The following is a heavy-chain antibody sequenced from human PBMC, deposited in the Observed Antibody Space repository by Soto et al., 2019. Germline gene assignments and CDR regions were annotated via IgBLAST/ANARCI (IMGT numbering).Heavy chain of an antibody. CDR3: AKTSVVTLVHFQH. J-gene: IGHJ1*01. CDR1: GFTFSSYA. V-gene: IGHV3-23*01. D-gene: IGHD2-21*02. Sequence: EVQLLESGGGLVQPGGSLRLSCAASGFTFSSYAMSWVRQAPGKGLEWVSAISGSGGSTYYADSVKGRFTISRDNYKNPLYLQMNSLRAEDSVVYYWAKTSVVTLVHFQHWGQGTLVTVAS. CDR2: ISGSGGST.